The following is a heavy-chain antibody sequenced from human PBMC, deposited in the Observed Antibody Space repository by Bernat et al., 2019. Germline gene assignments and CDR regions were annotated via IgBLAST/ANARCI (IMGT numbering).Heavy chain of an antibody. CDR3: ARDFGRGLQNKYYFDY. CDR2: ISYDGSNN. CDR1: GCTFSSYA. Sequence: QVQLVESGGGVVQPGRSLRLSCAASGCTFSSYAMHWVRQAPGKGLGWVAVISYDGSNNYYGDYVKGRFTISRDNSKNTLYLQMNRLRAEDTAVYYCARDFGRGLQNKYYFDYWGQGTLVTVSS. D-gene: IGHD5-24*01. V-gene: IGHV3-30-3*01. J-gene: IGHJ4*02.